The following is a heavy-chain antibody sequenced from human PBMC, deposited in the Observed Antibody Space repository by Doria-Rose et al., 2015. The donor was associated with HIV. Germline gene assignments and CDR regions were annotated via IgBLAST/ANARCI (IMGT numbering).Heavy chain of an antibody. V-gene: IGHV2-26*01. D-gene: IGHD6-13*01. Sequence: QVQLVQSGPVLVKPAETLTLTCTVSGVSLSSPGMGVSWIRQPPGKALEWLANIFSYDERSYNTSLKSRLTISRGTSKSQVVLTMTDMDPVDTATYYCARIKSSRWYHKYYFDFWGQGTLVIVSA. CDR1: GVSLSSPGMG. J-gene: IGHJ4*02. CDR2: IFSYDER. CDR3: ARIKSSRWYHKYYFDF.